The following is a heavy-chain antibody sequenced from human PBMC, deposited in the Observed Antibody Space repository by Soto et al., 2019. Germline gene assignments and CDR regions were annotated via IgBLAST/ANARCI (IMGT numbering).Heavy chain of an antibody. CDR3: ARTTARPYYYYYYMDV. D-gene: IGHD4-4*01. CDR2: IYYSGST. J-gene: IGHJ6*03. Sequence: SETLSLTCTVSGCSISSYYWSWIRQPPGKGLEWIGYIYYSGSTNYNPSLKSRVTISVDTSKNQFSLKLSSVTAADTAVYYCARTTARPYYYYYYMDVWGKGTTVTVSS. V-gene: IGHV4-59*01. CDR1: GCSISSYY.